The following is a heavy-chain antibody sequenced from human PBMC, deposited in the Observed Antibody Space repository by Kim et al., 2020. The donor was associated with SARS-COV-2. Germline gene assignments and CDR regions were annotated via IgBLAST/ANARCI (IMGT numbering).Heavy chain of an antibody. D-gene: IGHD5-12*01. Sequence: GGSLRLSCVSSGLVFSDYYMSWIRQAPGRGLEWISHITSGGTMYYADSVRGRFTISRDNAKKSLYLQMNSVRAEDTAVYYCARDFSGYDFGSWGQGTLVTVSA. CDR1: GLVFSDYY. CDR2: ITSGGTM. CDR3: ARDFSGYDFGS. V-gene: IGHV3-11*01. J-gene: IGHJ5*01.